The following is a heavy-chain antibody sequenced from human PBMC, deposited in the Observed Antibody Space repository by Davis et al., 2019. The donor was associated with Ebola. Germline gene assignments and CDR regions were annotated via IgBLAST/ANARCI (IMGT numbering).Heavy chain of an antibody. D-gene: IGHD6-13*01. CDR1: VITFSSYA. V-gene: IGHV3-23*01. Sequence: GESLKLSCTDSVITFSSYAMTWVRQAPGKGLEWVSAISGSGGSTYYADSVKGRFTISRDNSKKTLYLQMNSLRAEDTAVYYCAKVIDSSAWYGYALDVWGQGTTVTVSS. J-gene: IGHJ6*02. CDR3: AKVIDSSAWYGYALDV. CDR2: ISGSGGST.